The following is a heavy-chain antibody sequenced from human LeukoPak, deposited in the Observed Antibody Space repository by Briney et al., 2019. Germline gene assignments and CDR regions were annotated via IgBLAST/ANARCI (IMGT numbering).Heavy chain of an antibody. CDR2: ISSSSSYI. D-gene: IGHD3-10*01. J-gene: IGHJ6*02. CDR1: GFTFSSYS. CDR3: ARDRLRGSGYTRGMDV. Sequence: GGSLRLSCAASGFTFSSYSMNWVRQAPGKGLEWVSSISSSSSYIYYADSVKGRFTISRDNANNSLYLQMNSLRAEDTAVYYCARDRLRGSGYTRGMDVWGQGTTVTVSS. V-gene: IGHV3-21*01.